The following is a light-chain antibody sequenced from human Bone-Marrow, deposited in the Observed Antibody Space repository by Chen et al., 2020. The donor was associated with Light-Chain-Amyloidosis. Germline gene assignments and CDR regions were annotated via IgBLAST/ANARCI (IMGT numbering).Light chain of an antibody. Sequence: EIVLTQSPGTLSLSPGEGANLSSRASQTISSNYLTCYQQKFGQAPRLLIYGSSSRATGIPDRFTGSGSGTDFTLTINRLEPEDFAMYYCQQYGTSPLTFGGGTKVEIK. CDR3: QQYGTSPLT. J-gene: IGKJ4*01. CDR1: QTISSNY. CDR2: GSS. V-gene: IGKV3-20*01.